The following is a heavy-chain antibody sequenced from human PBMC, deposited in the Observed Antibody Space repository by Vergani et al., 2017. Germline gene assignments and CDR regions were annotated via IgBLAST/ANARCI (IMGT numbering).Heavy chain of an antibody. Sequence: QVQLQKSGPGLVKPSETLTLTCDVSDSSIMTKPYWGWFRQSPGKGLEWIGCIHHSGDTHYNSSLKSRVSISIVSSSKFSLSLTSVTAADTAIYYCARHRGSGGFFPSSYFYGMDVWGHGTTVTVSS. CDR2: IHHSGDT. CDR1: DSSIMTKPY. CDR3: ARHRGSGGFFPSSYFYGMDV. D-gene: IGHD3-10*01. V-gene: IGHV4-38-2*01. J-gene: IGHJ6*02.